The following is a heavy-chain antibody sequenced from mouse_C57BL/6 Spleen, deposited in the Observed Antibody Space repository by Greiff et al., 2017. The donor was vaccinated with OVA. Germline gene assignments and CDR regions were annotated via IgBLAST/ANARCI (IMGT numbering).Heavy chain of an antibody. CDR2: IYPGSGST. V-gene: IGHV1-55*01. Sequence: QVQLQQPGAELVKPGASVKMSCKASGYTFTSYWITWVKQRPGQGLEWIGDIYPGSGSTNYNEKFKSKATLTVDTSSSTAYMQLSSLTSEDSAVYYCARYTYGSSYDWYFDVWGTGTTVTVSS. J-gene: IGHJ1*03. CDR3: ARYTYGSSYDWYFDV. D-gene: IGHD1-1*01. CDR1: GYTFTSYW.